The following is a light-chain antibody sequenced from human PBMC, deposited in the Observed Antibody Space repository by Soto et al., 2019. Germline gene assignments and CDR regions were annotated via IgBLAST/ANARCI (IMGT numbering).Light chain of an antibody. CDR2: KAS. CDR3: QHYNSYSEA. CDR1: QSVSSW. V-gene: IGKV1-5*03. J-gene: IGKJ1*01. Sequence: DLQMPQSPSTLSASVGDRVTITCRASQSVSSWLAWYQQKPGKAPKLLIYKASSLQSGVPSRFSGSGSGTEFTLTISSLQPDDFATYYCQHYNSYSEAFGQGTKVDIK.